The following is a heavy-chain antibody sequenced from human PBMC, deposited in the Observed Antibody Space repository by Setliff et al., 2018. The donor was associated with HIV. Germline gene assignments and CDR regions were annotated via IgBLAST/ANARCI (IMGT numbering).Heavy chain of an antibody. Sequence: SLRLSCAASGFSFSNYAMHWVRQAPGKGLEGVAFISYDGSQNYYADSVKGRFTISRDNSRDTLFLQMNSLRPEDTAVYYCAKDEATLVRGVWNYYYYYIDVWGKGTTVTVSS. J-gene: IGHJ6*03. CDR2: ISYDGSQN. CDR3: AKDEATLVRGVWNYYYYYIDV. V-gene: IGHV3-30*02. CDR1: GFSFSNYA. D-gene: IGHD3-10*01.